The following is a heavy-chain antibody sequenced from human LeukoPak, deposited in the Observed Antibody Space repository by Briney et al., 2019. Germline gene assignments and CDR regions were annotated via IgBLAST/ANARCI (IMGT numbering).Heavy chain of an antibody. Sequence: GESLKISCXGSGYSFTSYWIGWVRQMPGRGLEWMGIIYPGDSDTRYSASFQGQVTISADKSINTAYLQWSSLKASDTAMYYCARAGGYSYINAFDYWGQGTLVTVSS. D-gene: IGHD5-18*01. V-gene: IGHV5-51*01. CDR3: ARAGGYSYINAFDY. CDR1: GYSFTSYW. CDR2: IYPGDSDT. J-gene: IGHJ4*02.